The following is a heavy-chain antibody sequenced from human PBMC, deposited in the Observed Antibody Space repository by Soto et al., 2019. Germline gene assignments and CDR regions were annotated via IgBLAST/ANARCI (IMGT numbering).Heavy chain of an antibody. Sequence: XSVKFSCKASVYTFTIYDIKWVRQATGQGLEWMGWMNPNSGNTGYAQKFQGRVTMTRNTSISTAYMELSSLRSEDTAVYYCARGGGGITIFGVVITYYYYYYGMDVWGQGTTVTVSS. CDR2: MNPNSGNT. CDR1: VYTFTIYD. D-gene: IGHD3-3*01. J-gene: IGHJ6*02. V-gene: IGHV1-8*01. CDR3: ARGGGGITIFGVVITYYYYYYGMDV.